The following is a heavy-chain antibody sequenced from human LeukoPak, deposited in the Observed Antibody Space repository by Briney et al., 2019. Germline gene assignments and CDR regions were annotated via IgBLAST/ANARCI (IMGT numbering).Heavy chain of an antibody. CDR2: IYYSGST. D-gene: IGHD2-2*01. J-gene: IGHJ4*02. CDR1: GGSISSYY. V-gene: IGHV4-59*01. CDR3: ARERCSSTTCYFDY. Sequence: SETLSLTCTVSGGSISSYYWSWIRQPPGKGLEWIGYIYYSGSTNYNPSLKSRVTISVDTSKNQFSLKLSSVTAADTAVYYCARERCSSTTCYFDYWGREPWSPSPQ.